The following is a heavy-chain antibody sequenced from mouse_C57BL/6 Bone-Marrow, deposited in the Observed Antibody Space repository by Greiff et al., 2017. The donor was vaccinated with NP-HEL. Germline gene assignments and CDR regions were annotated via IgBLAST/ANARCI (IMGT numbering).Heavy chain of an antibody. D-gene: IGHD2-3*01. J-gene: IGHJ3*01. CDR2: IDPNSGGT. V-gene: IGHV1-72*01. Sequence: QVQLQQPGAELVKPGASVQLSCKASGYTFTSYWMHWVKQRPGRGLGWIGRIDPNSGGTTYNEKLKSKATLTVDTPSSTAYMQRSRLTSGESAVYYCAKGLLFAYWGQGRLITVS. CDR1: GYTFTSYW. CDR3: AKGLLFAY.